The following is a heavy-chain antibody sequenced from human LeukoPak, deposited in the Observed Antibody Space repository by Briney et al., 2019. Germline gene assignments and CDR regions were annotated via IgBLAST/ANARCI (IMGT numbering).Heavy chain of an antibody. CDR2: IYTSGST. V-gene: IGHV4-61*02. J-gene: IGHJ4*02. CDR3: AREPRDDYNSLDY. CDR1: GGSISSTNCY. Sequence: SQTLSLTCTVSGGSISSTNCYWSWIRQPAGKGLEWIGRIYTSGSTNYNPSLKSRVTISVDTSKNQFSLKLSSVTAAVTAVYYCAREPRDDYNSLDYWGQGTLVTVSS. D-gene: IGHD5-24*01.